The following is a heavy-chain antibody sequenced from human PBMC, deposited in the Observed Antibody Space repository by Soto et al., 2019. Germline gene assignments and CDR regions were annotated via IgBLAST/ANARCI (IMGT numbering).Heavy chain of an antibody. CDR3: ARVASTNGVLQLNWFDP. Sequence: QVQLVQSGAEVTKPGASVKVSCKASGYTFTSYYMHWVRQAPGQGLEWMGIINPSGGSTSYAQKFQGRVTMTRDTSTSTVYMELSSLRSEDTAVYYCARVASTNGVLQLNWFDPWGQGTLVTVSS. CDR1: GYTFTSYY. D-gene: IGHD2-8*01. CDR2: INPSGGST. V-gene: IGHV1-46*01. J-gene: IGHJ5*02.